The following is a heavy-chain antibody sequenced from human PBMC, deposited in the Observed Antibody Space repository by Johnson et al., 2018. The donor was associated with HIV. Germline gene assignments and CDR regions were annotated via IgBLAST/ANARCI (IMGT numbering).Heavy chain of an antibody. J-gene: IGHJ3*02. D-gene: IGHD6-13*01. Sequence: EVHLVESGGGLVQPGGSLRLSCAVSGFTFSSHWMTWVRQAPGKGLEWVSYINWNGGNTGYADSVKGRFTISRDNAKNSLYLQMNSLRAEDTALYYCTRARYSSSWYNGDAFDIWGQGTMVTVSS. CDR1: GFTFSSHW. V-gene: IGHV3-20*04. CDR3: TRARYSSSWYNGDAFDI. CDR2: INWNGGNT.